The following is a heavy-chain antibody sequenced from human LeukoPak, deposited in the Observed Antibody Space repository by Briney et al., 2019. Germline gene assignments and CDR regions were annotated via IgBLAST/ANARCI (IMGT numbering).Heavy chain of an antibody. V-gene: IGHV3-23*01. CDR2: VSNSGGDT. D-gene: IGHD6-19*01. Sequence: GGSLRLSCAASGFTFSSYAMSWIRQAPGKGLEWVSAVSNSGGDTYYADSVKGRFSISRDNSKNTLYLQMNSLRAEDTAVYYCAKDTQWNGFDPSGQGTLVTVSS. J-gene: IGHJ5*02. CDR1: GFTFSSYA. CDR3: AKDTQWNGFDP.